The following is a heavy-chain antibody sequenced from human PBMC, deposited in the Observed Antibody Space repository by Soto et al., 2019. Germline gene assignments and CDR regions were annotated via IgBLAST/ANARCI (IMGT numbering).Heavy chain of an antibody. CDR3: ARVRSIAARSRDYYYYGMDV. J-gene: IGHJ6*02. CDR1: GGTFSSYA. D-gene: IGHD6-6*01. Sequence: QVQLVQSGAEVKKPGSSVKVSCKASGGTFSSYAISWVRQAPGQGLEWMGGIIPIFGTANYAQKFQGRVTITADESTSTAYMELSSLRSEDTAVYYCARVRSIAARSRDYYYYGMDVWGQRTTVTVSS. CDR2: IIPIFGTA. V-gene: IGHV1-69*01.